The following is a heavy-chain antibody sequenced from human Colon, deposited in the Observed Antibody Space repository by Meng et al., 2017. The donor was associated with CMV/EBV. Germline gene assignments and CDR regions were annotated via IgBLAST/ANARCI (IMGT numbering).Heavy chain of an antibody. Sequence: SVKVSCKASGGTFSTYHINWVRQAPGQGLEWMGRIIPTLDMSDYAPRVQGRLTLTADKVTTTAYMELSGLRSDDTAIYYCARGENLTGDDSWGQGTVVTVSS. CDR2: IIPTLDMS. D-gene: IGHD1-20*01. J-gene: IGHJ5*01. V-gene: IGHV1-69*04. CDR1: GGTFSTYH. CDR3: ARGENLTGDDS.